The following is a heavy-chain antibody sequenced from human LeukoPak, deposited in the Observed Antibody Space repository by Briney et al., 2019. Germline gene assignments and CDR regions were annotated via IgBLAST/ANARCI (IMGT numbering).Heavy chain of an antibody. CDR1: GYTFTSYG. D-gene: IGHD5-18*01. CDR2: ISAYNGNT. CDR3: ARELYGYSYGYGSYYFDY. Sequence: ASVKVSCKASGYTFTSYGISWVRQAPGQGLEWMGWISAYNGNTNYAQKLQGRVSMTTDPSTRTAYMELRSLRSDDTAVYYCARELYGYSYGYGSYYFDYWGQGPLVTVSS. V-gene: IGHV1-18*01. J-gene: IGHJ4*02.